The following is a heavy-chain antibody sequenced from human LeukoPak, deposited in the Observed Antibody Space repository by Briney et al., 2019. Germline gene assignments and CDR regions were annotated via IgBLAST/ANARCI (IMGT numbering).Heavy chain of an antibody. D-gene: IGHD6-13*01. J-gene: IGHJ4*02. V-gene: IGHV4-31*03. Sequence: SETLSLTCTVSGGSISSGDYYWSWIRQHPGKGLEGIGYIYYSGNTYYNPSLKSRVTISVDTSKNQFSLKLSSVTDADTAVYYCATRGYGSTWHSQNWGQGTLVTVSS. CDR1: GGSISSGDYY. CDR2: IYYSGNT. CDR3: ATRGYGSTWHSQN.